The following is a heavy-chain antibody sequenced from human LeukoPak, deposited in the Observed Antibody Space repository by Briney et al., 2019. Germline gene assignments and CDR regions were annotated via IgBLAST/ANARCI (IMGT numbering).Heavy chain of an antibody. CDR3: AREGKLWLQRGWFDP. CDR1: GGSISSGSGNYY. J-gene: IGHJ5*02. V-gene: IGHV4-61*09. D-gene: IGHD5-18*01. Sequence: SETLSLTCTVSGGSISSGSGNYYWTWIRQPAGKGLEWIGHIFSSGRTNYKPSLKSRVTISVDTSKNQFSLNLKSVTAADTAVYYCAREGKLWLQRGWFDPWGQGTLVTVSS. CDR2: IFSSGRT.